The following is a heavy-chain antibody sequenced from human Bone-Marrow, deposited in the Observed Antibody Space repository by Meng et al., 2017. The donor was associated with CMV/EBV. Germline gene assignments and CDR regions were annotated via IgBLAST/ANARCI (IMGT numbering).Heavy chain of an antibody. V-gene: IGHV3-21*04. D-gene: IGHD2-15*01. CDR1: GFTFSSYS. CDR2: ISSSSSYI. J-gene: IGHJ6*02. Sequence: GESLKISCAASGFTFSSYSMNWVRQAPGKGLEWVSSISSSSSYIYYADSVKGRFTISRDNAKNSLYLQMNSLRAEDTAIYYCTGETGGRVFDMDVWGQGTTVTVSS. CDR3: TGETGGRVFDMDV.